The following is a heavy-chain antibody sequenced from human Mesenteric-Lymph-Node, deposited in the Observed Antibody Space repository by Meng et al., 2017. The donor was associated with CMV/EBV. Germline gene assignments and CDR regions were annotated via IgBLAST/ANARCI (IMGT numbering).Heavy chain of an antibody. D-gene: IGHD5-12*01. CDR1: GGTFSSYT. J-gene: IGHJ3*02. V-gene: IGHV1-69*02. CDR3: ARNRGLIYSGYDPFWAFDI. Sequence: SVKVSCKASGGTFSSYTISWVRQAPGQGLEWTGRIIPILGIANYAQKFQGRVTITADKSTSTAYMELSSLRSEDTAVYYCARNRGLIYSGYDPFWAFDIWGQGTMVTVSS. CDR2: IIPILGIA.